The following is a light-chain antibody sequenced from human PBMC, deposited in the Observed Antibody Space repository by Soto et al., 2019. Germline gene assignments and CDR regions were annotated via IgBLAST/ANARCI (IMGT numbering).Light chain of an antibody. CDR2: GAS. J-gene: IGKJ5*01. CDR1: QSVSSSY. CDR3: QQYGRSAPLT. Sequence: EIVLTQSPGTLSLSPGERATLSCRASQSVSSSYLAWYQQKPGQAPRLLIYGASSRATGIPDRCSGSGSGTDFTLTTSRLEDEDFAVYYCQQYGRSAPLTFGQGTRLEIK. V-gene: IGKV3-20*01.